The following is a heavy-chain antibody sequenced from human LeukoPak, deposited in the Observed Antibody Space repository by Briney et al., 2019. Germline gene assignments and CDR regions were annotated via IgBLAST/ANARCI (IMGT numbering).Heavy chain of an antibody. J-gene: IGHJ5*02. Sequence: ASVKISCKASGYTFTSYDINWVGQATGQGLEWRGWMNSNSGNTGYAQKFQGRVTMTRNTSISTAYMELSSLRSEDTAVYYCARASQAGGFLEWFNWFDPWGQGTLVTVSS. CDR2: MNSNSGNT. V-gene: IGHV1-8*01. D-gene: IGHD3-3*01. CDR3: ARASQAGGFLEWFNWFDP. CDR1: GYTFTSYD.